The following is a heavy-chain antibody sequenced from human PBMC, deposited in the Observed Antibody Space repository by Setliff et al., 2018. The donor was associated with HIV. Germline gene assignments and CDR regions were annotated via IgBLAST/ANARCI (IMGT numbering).Heavy chain of an antibody. CDR3: AHNINWGSDWYFDL. CDR1: GFLFSTNRVG. D-gene: IGHD7-27*01. J-gene: IGHJ2*01. CDR2: IYWDDDK. Sequence: TLVNPTQTLTLTCTFSGFLFSTNRVGVGWIRQPPGKALEWLALIYWDDDKRYSPSLKSRLTITKGTSKNQVVLTMTNMDPVDTATYYCAHNINWGSDWYFDLWGRGTLVTVSS. V-gene: IGHV2-5*02.